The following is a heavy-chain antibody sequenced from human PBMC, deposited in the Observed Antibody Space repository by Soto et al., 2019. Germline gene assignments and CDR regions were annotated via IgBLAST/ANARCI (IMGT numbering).Heavy chain of an antibody. V-gene: IGHV4-34*01. Sequence: QVQLQQWGAGLLKPSETLSLTCAVYGGSFSGYYWSWIRQPPGKGLEWIGEINHSGSTNYNPSLKSRVTISVDTSKNQFSLKLSSVTAADTAVYYCARVPGSCWVDYWGQGTLVTVSS. CDR1: GGSFSGYY. CDR3: ARVPGSCWVDY. CDR2: INHSGST. D-gene: IGHD2-15*01. J-gene: IGHJ4*02.